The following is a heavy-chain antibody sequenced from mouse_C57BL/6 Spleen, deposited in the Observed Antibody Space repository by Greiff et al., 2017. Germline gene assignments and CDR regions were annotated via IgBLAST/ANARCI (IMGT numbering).Heavy chain of an antibody. CDR1: GYTFTSYG. D-gene: IGHD3-2*02. J-gene: IGHJ4*01. V-gene: IGHV1-81*01. CDR3: ARYSSGYFYYAMDY. Sequence: QVQLQQSGAELARPGASVKLSCKASGYTFTSYGISWVKQRPGQGLEWIGEIYPRSGNTYYNEKFKGKATLTADKSSSTAYMELRSLTSEDSAVYFCARYSSGYFYYAMDYWGQGTSVTVSS. CDR2: IYPRSGNT.